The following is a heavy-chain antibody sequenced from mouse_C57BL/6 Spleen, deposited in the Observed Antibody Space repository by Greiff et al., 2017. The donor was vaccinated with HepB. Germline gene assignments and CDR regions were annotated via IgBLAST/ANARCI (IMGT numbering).Heavy chain of an antibody. D-gene: IGHD1-1*01. Sequence: EVQLQQSGTVLARPGASVKMSCKTSGYTFTSYWMHWVKQRPGQGLEWIGAIYPGNSDTSYNQKFKGKAKLTAVTSASTAYMELSSLTNEDSAVYYYPRVIYCGSSYRWIFDYWVQGTTLTVSS. CDR1: GYTFTSYW. CDR2: IYPGNSDT. V-gene: IGHV1-5*01. J-gene: IGHJ2*01. CDR3: PRVIYCGSSYRWIFDY.